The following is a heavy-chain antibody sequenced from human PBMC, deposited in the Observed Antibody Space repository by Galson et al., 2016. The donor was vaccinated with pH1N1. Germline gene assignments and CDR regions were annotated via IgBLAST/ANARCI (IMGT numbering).Heavy chain of an antibody. CDR3: ARRFLEQLEGLPSDAFDF. V-gene: IGHV4-31*03. CDR2: IFYTDIT. CDR1: GGSIRSGDSY. Sequence: TLSLTCTVSGGSIRSGDSYWTWIRHHPGRGLEWIGHIFYTDITHYSPSLKSRVTISVDTSKSQFSLKLSSVTAADTAVYYCARRFLEQLEGLPSDAFDFWGQGTLVTVAS. J-gene: IGHJ3*01. D-gene: IGHD3-3*01.